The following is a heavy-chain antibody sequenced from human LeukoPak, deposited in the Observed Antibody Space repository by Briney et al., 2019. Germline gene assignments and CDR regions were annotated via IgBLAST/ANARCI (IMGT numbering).Heavy chain of an antibody. CDR3: ARDSIRGRVDY. CDR2: IYHSGST. Sequence: SETLSLTFTVSGYSISSGYYWGWIRQPPGKGLEWIGSIYHSGSTYYNPSLKSRVTISVDTSKNQFSLKLSSVTAADTAVYYCARDSIRGRVDYWGQGTLVTVSS. J-gene: IGHJ4*02. CDR1: GYSISSGYY. D-gene: IGHD2-2*01. V-gene: IGHV4-38-2*02.